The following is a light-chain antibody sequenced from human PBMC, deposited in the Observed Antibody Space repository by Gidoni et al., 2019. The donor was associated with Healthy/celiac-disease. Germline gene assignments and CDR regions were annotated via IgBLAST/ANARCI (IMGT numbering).Light chain of an antibody. CDR1: HDISNY. J-gene: IGKJ2*01. Sequence: DIQMTPSPSSLSASVRDRVTITCQASHDISNYLNWYQQKPGKAPKLLIYDAYNLETGVPSRFSGSGAGTDFTFTISSLQPEYIATYYCQQYDNLPAFGQGTKLEIK. CDR3: QQYDNLPA. CDR2: DAY. V-gene: IGKV1-33*01.